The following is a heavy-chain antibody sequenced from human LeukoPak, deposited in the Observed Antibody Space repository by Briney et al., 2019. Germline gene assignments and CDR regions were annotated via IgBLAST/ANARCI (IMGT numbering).Heavy chain of an antibody. Sequence: SETLSLTCTVSGDSIRSYYWNWIRRPPGKGLEWIGYIYYTGSTSYNPSLKSRVTISLDASKSQFSLRLTSVTAADTAVYYCASHGSSGHDPLTWGQGTLVTVSS. V-gene: IGHV4-59*08. CDR3: ASHGSSGHDPLT. J-gene: IGHJ4*01. D-gene: IGHD5-12*01. CDR1: GDSIRSYY. CDR2: IYYTGST.